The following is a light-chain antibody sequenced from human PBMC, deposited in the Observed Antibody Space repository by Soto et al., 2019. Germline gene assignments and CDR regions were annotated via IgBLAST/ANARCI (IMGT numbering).Light chain of an antibody. V-gene: IGLV2-11*01. CDR1: SSDVGGYNF. J-gene: IGLJ1*01. CDR2: DVS. CDR3: CSYAGSDTYV. Sequence: QSVLTQPRSVSGSPGQSVTISCTGTSSDVGGYNFVSWYQQHPGKAPKLIIFDVSKRPSGVPDRFSASESDNTASLTIFWLQAEDEADYYCCSYAGSDTYVFATGTKVTVL.